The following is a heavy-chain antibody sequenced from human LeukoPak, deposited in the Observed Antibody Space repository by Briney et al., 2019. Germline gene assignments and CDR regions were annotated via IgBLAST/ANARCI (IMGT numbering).Heavy chain of an antibody. CDR1: GGSISSSSYY. CDR3: ARTGILAAAGFWFDP. Sequence: PSETLSLTCTVSGGSISSSSYYWGWIRQPPGKGLEWIGSIYYSGRTYYNPSLKSRVTISVDTSKNQFSLKLSSVTAADTAVYYCARTGILAAAGFWFDPWGQGTLVTVSS. V-gene: IGHV4-39*01. D-gene: IGHD6-13*01. J-gene: IGHJ5*02. CDR2: IYYSGRT.